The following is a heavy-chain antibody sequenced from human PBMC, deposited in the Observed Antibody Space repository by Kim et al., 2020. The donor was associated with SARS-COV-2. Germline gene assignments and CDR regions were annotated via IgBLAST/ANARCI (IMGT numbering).Heavy chain of an antibody. V-gene: IGHV4-34*01. CDR2: INHSGST. J-gene: IGHJ4*02. CDR3: ARWETAIVKDHY. D-gene: IGHD5-18*01. CDR1: GGSFSDYY. Sequence: SETLSLTCAVYGGSFSDYYWNWIRQPPGKGLEWIGEINHSGSTNYNPSLKSRVSISVDTSKNQFSLKLSSVTAADTAVYYCARWETAIVKDHYWGQGTLVTVSS.